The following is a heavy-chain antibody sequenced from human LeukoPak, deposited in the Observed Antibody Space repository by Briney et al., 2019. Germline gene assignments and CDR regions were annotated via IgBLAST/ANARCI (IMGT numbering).Heavy chain of an antibody. CDR1: GFTFSNYA. D-gene: IGHD3-10*01. J-gene: IGHJ4*02. V-gene: IGHV3-23*01. CDR2: ISGTNT. Sequence: GGPLRLSCAASGFTFSNYAMSWVRQAPGKGLEWVSSISGTNTYYTDSVKGRFTISRDNSKNTLYLRMNSLRAEDTAVYFCARTPCLYFGSGSFQFDYWGQGTLVTVSS. CDR3: ARTPCLYFGSGSFQFDY.